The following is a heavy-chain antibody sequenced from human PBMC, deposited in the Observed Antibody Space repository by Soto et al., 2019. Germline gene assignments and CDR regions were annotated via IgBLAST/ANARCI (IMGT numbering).Heavy chain of an antibody. CDR1: GYTFSNYD. CDR3: AKVSRKGSAIDFDY. Sequence: VQLVQSGAELKKPGASVKVSCKASGYTFSNYDMNWVRQATGQGPEWIGWVNPNNGDTGYAQKFQGRVTLTTDISTPTAYMELTGLRSKDTAIYYCAKVSRKGSAIDFDYWGQGTLITVSP. J-gene: IGHJ4*02. V-gene: IGHV1-8*01. CDR2: VNPNNGDT. D-gene: IGHD3-10*01.